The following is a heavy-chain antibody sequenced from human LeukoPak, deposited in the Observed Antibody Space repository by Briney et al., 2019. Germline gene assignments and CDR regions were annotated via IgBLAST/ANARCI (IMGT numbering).Heavy chain of an antibody. V-gene: IGHV3-74*01. CDR3: AKVTSGYDTRGY. J-gene: IGHJ4*02. CDR1: GFTFRSCW. D-gene: IGHD5-12*01. CDR2: INSDGGST. Sequence: GGSLRLSCAASGFTFRSCWMHWVRQAPGKGLVWVARINSDGGSTSYADSVKGRFTISRDNSKNTLYLQMNSLRAEDTAVYYCAKVTSGYDTRGYWGQGTLVTVSS.